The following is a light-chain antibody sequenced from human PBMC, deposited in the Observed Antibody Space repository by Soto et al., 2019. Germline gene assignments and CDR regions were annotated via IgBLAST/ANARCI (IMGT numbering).Light chain of an antibody. CDR3: QQYNSYLVT. Sequence: IQLTQSPSSLSASVGDSVTITCRASKAIGSSFAWYQQKPGKVPEVLIYGASTLQNGVPSRFSGSGSGTDFTLTISSLQPDDFATYYCQQYNSYLVTFGGGTKV. CDR1: KAIGSS. CDR2: GAS. V-gene: IGKV1-9*01. J-gene: IGKJ4*01.